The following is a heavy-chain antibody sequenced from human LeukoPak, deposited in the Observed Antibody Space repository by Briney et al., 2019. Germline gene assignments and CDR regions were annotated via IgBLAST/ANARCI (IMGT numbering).Heavy chain of an antibody. J-gene: IGHJ4*02. CDR3: ARDTGGGYSCYDC. CDR2: IKPDGSDK. CDR1: GFTFSHYW. V-gene: IGHV3-7*01. D-gene: IGHD5-18*01. Sequence: PGGSLRLSCAASGFTFSHYWMTWIRQTPGKGLEWVANIKPDGSDKYYVDSVKGRFTISRDNAKNSLYLQMNSLRAEDTAVYYCARDTGGGYSCYDCWGQGTLATVSS.